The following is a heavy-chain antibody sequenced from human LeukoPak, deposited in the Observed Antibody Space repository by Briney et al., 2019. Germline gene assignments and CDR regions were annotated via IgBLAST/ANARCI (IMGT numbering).Heavy chain of an antibody. CDR3: AKSSREGSSWYGVYNWFDP. D-gene: IGHD6-13*01. J-gene: IGHJ5*02. V-gene: IGHV3-23*01. Sequence: PGGSLRLSCAASGFTFSSYAMSWVRQAPGKGLEWVSAFGGCGGSTYYADSVKGRFTISRDNSKNTLYLQMNSLRAEDTAVYYCAKSSREGSSWYGVYNWFDPWGQGTLVTVSS. CDR2: FGGCGGST. CDR1: GFTFSSYA.